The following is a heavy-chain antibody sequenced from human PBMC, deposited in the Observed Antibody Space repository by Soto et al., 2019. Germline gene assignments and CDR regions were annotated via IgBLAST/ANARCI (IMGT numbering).Heavy chain of an antibody. J-gene: IGHJ4*02. CDR2: IKSKTDGGTT. V-gene: IGHV3-15*01. CDR3: TTDSSGRYRLFDY. D-gene: IGHD6-19*01. Sequence: EVQLVESGGGLVKPGGSLRLSCAASGFTFSNAWMSWVRQAPGKGLEWVGRIKSKTDGGTTDYAAPVKGRFTISRDDSKNTLYLQMNSLKTEDTAVYYCTTDSSGRYRLFDYWGQGTLVTVSS. CDR1: GFTFSNAW.